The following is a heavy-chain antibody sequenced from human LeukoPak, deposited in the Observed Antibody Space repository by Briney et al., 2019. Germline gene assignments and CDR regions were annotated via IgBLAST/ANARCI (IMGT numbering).Heavy chain of an antibody. Sequence: PGGSLRLSCAASGFTFSSYSMNWVRQAPGKGLDWVSSISGISSYIYYADSVKGRFTISRDNAQNSLYLQMNSLRVEDTAVYYCARSRCTGGTCPDAFDIWGRGTMVTVSS. J-gene: IGHJ3*02. CDR2: ISGISSYI. D-gene: IGHD2-15*01. CDR3: ARSRCTGGTCPDAFDI. CDR1: GFTFSSYS. V-gene: IGHV3-21*01.